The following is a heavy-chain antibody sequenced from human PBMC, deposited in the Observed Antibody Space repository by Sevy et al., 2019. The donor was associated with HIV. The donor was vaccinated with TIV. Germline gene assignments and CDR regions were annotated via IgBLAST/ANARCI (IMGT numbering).Heavy chain of an antibody. CDR3: ARSPPVVVVPGAPSWFDP. CDR2: INESGIT. Sequence: SETLSLTCAVHDVSFSGYYWNWIRQLPGKGLEWIGEINESGITYYNPSLKSRVTISVDTSKKQFSLKLNSVTAADTAVYFCARSPPVVVVPGAPSWFDPWGQGTLVTVSP. D-gene: IGHD2-2*01. CDR1: DVSFSGYY. V-gene: IGHV4-34*01. J-gene: IGHJ5*02.